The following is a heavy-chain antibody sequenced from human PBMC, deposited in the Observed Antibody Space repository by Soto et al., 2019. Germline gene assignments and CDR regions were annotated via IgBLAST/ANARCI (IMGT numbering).Heavy chain of an antibody. J-gene: IGHJ4*02. Sequence: PGGSLRLSCAASGFTFSSYAMSWVRQAPGKGLEWVSSSSGSGGGTYYADSVKGRFTVSRDNSKNTVYLQMDGLRVEDTAVYYCAKWLRSGSYYCDFWGQGTMVTVSS. V-gene: IGHV3-23*01. D-gene: IGHD6-19*01. CDR2: SSGSGGGT. CDR1: GFTFSSYA. CDR3: AKWLRSGSYYCDF.